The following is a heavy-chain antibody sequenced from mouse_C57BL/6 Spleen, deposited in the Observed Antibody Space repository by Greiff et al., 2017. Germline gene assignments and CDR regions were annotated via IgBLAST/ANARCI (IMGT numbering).Heavy chain of an antibody. J-gene: IGHJ4*01. CDR1: GFTFSSYA. CDR2: ISSGGDYI. CDR3: TREDSNYSYAMDY. D-gene: IGHD2-5*01. Sequence: DVKLQESGEGLVKPGGSLKLSCAASGFTFSSYAMSWVRQTPEKRLEWVAYISSGGDYIYYTDTVKGRFTISRDNARNTLYLQMSSLKSDDTAMYYCTREDSNYSYAMDYWGQGTSVTVSS. V-gene: IGHV5-9-1*02.